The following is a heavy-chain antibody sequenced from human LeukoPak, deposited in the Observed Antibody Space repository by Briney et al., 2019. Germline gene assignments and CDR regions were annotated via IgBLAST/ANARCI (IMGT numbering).Heavy chain of an antibody. D-gene: IGHD3-10*01. CDR3: VKEGEMGQNYYGSGRYYYYMDV. V-gene: IGHV3-9*01. CDR1: GFTFDDFA. Sequence: GGSLRLSCSASGFTFDDFAMHWVRQPPGKGLEWVSGINWNSGTIAYAVSVKGRFTISRDNAKNSLYLQMNGLRADDTALYYCVKEGEMGQNYYGSGRYYYYMDVWGKGTTVTVSS. J-gene: IGHJ6*03. CDR2: INWNSGTI.